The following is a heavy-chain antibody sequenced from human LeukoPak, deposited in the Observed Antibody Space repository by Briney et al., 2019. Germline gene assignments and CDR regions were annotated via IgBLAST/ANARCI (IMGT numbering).Heavy chain of an antibody. CDR3: ARGTPNPLDYDFWSGYYMMDV. CDR2: IYYSGST. CDR1: GGSISSYY. Sequence: SETLSLTCTVSGGSISSYYWSWIRQPPGKGLEWVGYIYYSGSTNYNPSLKSRVTISVDTSKNRFSLKLSSVTAADTAVYYCARGTPNPLDYDFWSGYYMMDVWGKGTTVTVSS. D-gene: IGHD3-3*01. V-gene: IGHV4-59*01. J-gene: IGHJ6*04.